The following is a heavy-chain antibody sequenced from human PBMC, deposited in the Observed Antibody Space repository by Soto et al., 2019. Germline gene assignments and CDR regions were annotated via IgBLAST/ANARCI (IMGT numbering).Heavy chain of an antibody. CDR2: IIPILGIA. V-gene: IGHV1-69*08. Sequence: QVQLVQSGAEVKKPGSSVKVSCKASGGTFSSYTISWVRQAPGQGLEWMGRIIPILGIANYAQKFQGRVTITADKSTSTAYMELSSLRSEDTAVYYCARDREYYYGSGIYRLGMDVWGQGTTVTVSS. D-gene: IGHD3-10*01. CDR3: ARDREYYYGSGIYRLGMDV. J-gene: IGHJ6*02. CDR1: GGTFSSYT.